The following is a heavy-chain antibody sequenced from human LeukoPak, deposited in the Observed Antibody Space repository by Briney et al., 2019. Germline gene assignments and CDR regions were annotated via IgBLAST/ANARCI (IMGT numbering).Heavy chain of an antibody. D-gene: IGHD3-10*01. CDR2: ISGSGGGT. Sequence: GGSLRLSCAVSGITLSNYGMSWVRQAPGKGLEWVAGISGSGGGTNYADSVKGRFTISRDSPKNTLYLQMNSLRAEDTAVYFCASRGVVIRVILVGFHKEAYYFDSWGQGALVTVSS. CDR1: GITLSNYG. V-gene: IGHV3-23*01. CDR3: ASRGVVIRVILVGFHKEAYYFDS. J-gene: IGHJ4*02.